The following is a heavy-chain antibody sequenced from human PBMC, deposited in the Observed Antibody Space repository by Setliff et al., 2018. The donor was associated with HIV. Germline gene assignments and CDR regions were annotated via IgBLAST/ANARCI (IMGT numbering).Heavy chain of an antibody. J-gene: IGHJ4*02. CDR3: AREGGSSGYCGYFDY. CDR1: GFTLSDSV. V-gene: IGHV3-30*01. Sequence: GGSLRLSCTASGFTLSDSVMHWVRQPPGKGLEWVAAISVDGSGKFYADSVKGRFTISRDNSRNTLYLQMNSLRDEDTAVYYCAREGGSSGYCGYFDYWGQGTLITVSS. CDR2: ISVDGSGK. D-gene: IGHD3-22*01.